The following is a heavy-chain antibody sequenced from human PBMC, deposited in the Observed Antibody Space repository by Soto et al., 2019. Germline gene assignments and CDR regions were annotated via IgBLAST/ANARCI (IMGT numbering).Heavy chain of an antibody. V-gene: IGHV4-31*03. Sequence: QVQLQESGPGLVKPSQTLSLTCTVSGGSISSGGYYWSWIRQHPGKGLEWIGYIYYSGSTYYNPSLQRRVTISVDTSKNQFSLKLSSVTAADTAVYYCARDGLQSGYGMDVWGQGTTVTVSS. CDR1: GGSISSGGYY. CDR3: ARDGLQSGYGMDV. CDR2: IYYSGST. D-gene: IGHD2-15*01. J-gene: IGHJ6*02.